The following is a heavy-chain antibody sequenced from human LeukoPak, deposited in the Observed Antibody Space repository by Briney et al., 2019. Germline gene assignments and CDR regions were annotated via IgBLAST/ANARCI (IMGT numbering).Heavy chain of an antibody. D-gene: IGHD5-24*01. Sequence: SETLSLTCTVSGGSISSYYWSWIRQPAGKELEWIGRIYTSGSTNYNPSLKSRVTMSVDTSKNQFSLKLSSVTAADTAVYYCAREGGDGYNYGIYFDYWGQGTLVTASS. CDR2: IYTSGST. V-gene: IGHV4-4*07. J-gene: IGHJ4*02. CDR1: GGSISSYY. CDR3: AREGGDGYNYGIYFDY.